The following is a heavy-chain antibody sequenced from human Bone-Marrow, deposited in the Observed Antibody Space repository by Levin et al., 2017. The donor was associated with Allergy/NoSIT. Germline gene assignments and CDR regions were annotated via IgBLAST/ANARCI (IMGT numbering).Heavy chain of an antibody. D-gene: IGHD3-10*01. J-gene: IGHJ4*02. Sequence: SETLSLTCTVPGGSISNYYWSWVRQPPDKGLELIGYIYHSGIANYNPSLKSRVTISLDASENQFSLKLSSVTAADTAVYYCTRLTLRYGFDNWGQGTLVTVSS. CDR3: TRLTLRYGFDN. V-gene: IGHV4-59*08. CDR2: IYHSGIA. CDR1: GGSISNYY.